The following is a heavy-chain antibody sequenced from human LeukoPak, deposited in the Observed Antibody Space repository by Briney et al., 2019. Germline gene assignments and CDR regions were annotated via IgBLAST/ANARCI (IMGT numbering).Heavy chain of an antibody. D-gene: IGHD1-14*01. V-gene: IGHV3-30*04. CDR2: ISYDGSNK. Sequence: GGSLRLSCAASGFTFSSYAMHWVRQAPGKGLEWVAVISYDGSNKYYADSVKGRFTISRDNSKNTLYLQMNSLRAEDTAVYYCARGPERGINYYYMDVWGKGTTVTVSS. CDR1: GFTFSSYA. J-gene: IGHJ6*03. CDR3: ARGPERGINYYYMDV.